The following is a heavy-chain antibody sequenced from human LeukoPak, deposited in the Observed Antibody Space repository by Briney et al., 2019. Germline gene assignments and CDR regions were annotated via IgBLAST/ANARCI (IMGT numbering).Heavy chain of an antibody. J-gene: IGHJ3*02. V-gene: IGHV3-15*01. CDR1: GSTFTNTW. CDR3: TTRYCSSPFCYDEGFDT. CDR2: IKSKGDGGTA. Sequence: GGSLRLSCAASGSTFTNTWMIWVRQDRGKGLEWVGRIKSKGDGGTADYAAPVKGRFTISRDDSKNMLYLQMNSLKTEDTAVYYCTTRYCSSPFCYDEGFDTWGQGTTVTVSS. D-gene: IGHD2-2*01.